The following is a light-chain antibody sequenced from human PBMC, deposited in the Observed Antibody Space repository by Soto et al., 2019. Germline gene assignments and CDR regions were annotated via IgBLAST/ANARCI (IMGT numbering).Light chain of an antibody. J-gene: IGKJ3*01. CDR2: GAS. V-gene: IGKV3-20*01. Sequence: VFTQCPGILSWTPRERATLACRASQSISSDHLAWYQQRPGQSPRLLIYGASSRTTGVPDRFSSSGSGTDFTLTISRLEPEDFAVYYCQQYRIAPFSSGPGAKVDIK. CDR1: QSISSDH. CDR3: QQYRIAPFS.